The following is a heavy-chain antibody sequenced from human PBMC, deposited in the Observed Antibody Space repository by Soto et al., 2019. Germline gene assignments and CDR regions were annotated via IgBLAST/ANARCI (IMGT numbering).Heavy chain of an antibody. J-gene: IGHJ5*02. V-gene: IGHV1-69*06. CDR2: IIPIFGTA. Sequence: QVQLVQSGAEVKKPGSSVKVSCKASGGTFSSYAISWVRQAPGQGLEWMGGIIPIFGTANYAQKFQGRVTITADKSTSTAYMELSSRRSEDTSVYYCARAPCITGEYGQSHLYNWFDPWGQGTLVTVSS. CDR1: GGTFSSYA. D-gene: IGHD1-20*01. CDR3: ARAPCITGEYGQSHLYNWFDP.